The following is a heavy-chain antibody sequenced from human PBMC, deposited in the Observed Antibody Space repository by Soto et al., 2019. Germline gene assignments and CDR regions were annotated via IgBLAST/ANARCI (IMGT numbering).Heavy chain of an antibody. Sequence: GGSLRLSCAASGFTFSSYWMSWVRQAPGKGLEWVANIKQDGSEKYYVDSVKGRFTISRDNAKNSLYLQMNSLRAEDTAVYYCARGGVVVAASYFDYWGQGTLVTVSS. D-gene: IGHD2-15*01. J-gene: IGHJ4*02. CDR3: ARGGVVVAASYFDY. CDR1: GFTFSSYW. CDR2: IKQDGSEK. V-gene: IGHV3-7*01.